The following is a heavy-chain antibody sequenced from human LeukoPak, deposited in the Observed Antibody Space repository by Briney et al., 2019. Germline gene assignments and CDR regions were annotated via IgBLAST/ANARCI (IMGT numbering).Heavy chain of an antibody. CDR3: ARHYCSSTSCSAPYYYYYMDV. D-gene: IGHD2-2*01. V-gene: IGHV4-38-2*01. CDR2: IYHSGST. CDR1: GYSVSSGYY. J-gene: IGHJ6*03. Sequence: SGTLSLTCAVSGYSVSSGYYWGWIRQPPGKGLEWIGSIYHSGSTYYNPSLKSRVTISVDTSKNQFSLQLSSVTAADTAVYYCARHYCSSTSCSAPYYYYYMDVWGKGTTVTVSS.